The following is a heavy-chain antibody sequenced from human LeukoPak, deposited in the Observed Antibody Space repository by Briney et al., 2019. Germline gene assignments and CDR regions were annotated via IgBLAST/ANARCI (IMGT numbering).Heavy chain of an antibody. J-gene: IGHJ5*02. Sequence: GASVKVSCKASGYTFTGYYMHWVRQAPGQGLEWMGWINPNSGGTNYAQKFQGRVTMTRDTSISTAYMELSRLRSDDTAVYYCARGDCSSTSCYQGGNWFDPWGQGTLVTVSS. D-gene: IGHD2-2*01. V-gene: IGHV1-2*02. CDR1: GYTFTGYY. CDR2: INPNSGGT. CDR3: ARGDCSSTSCYQGGNWFDP.